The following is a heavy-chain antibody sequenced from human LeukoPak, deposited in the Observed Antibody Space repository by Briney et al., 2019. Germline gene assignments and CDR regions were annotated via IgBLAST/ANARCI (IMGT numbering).Heavy chain of an antibody. D-gene: IGHD3-10*01. CDR3: AREALWFGHAFDI. CDR2: INTGNGNT. Sequence: GASVKVSCKASGYTFTTYAMHWVRQAPGQRLEWMGWINTGNGNTKYSQKFQGRVTITRDTSASTAYIELSSLRSEDTAVYYCAREALWFGHAFDIWGQGTMVTVSS. J-gene: IGHJ3*02. V-gene: IGHV1-3*04. CDR1: GYTFTTYA.